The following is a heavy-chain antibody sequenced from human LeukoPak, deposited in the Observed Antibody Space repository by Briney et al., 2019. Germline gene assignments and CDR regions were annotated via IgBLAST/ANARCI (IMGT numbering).Heavy chain of an antibody. Sequence: WETLSLTCTVSGGSVSSVSYYWSWIRQPPGKGLEWIGYIYYSGSTNYNPSLKSRVTISVDTSKNQFSLKLTSVTAADTAMYYCAREEGYPDAFDIWGQGTMVTVSS. J-gene: IGHJ3*02. CDR3: AREEGYPDAFDI. D-gene: IGHD5-12*01. CDR1: GGSVSSVSYY. CDR2: IYYSGST. V-gene: IGHV4-61*01.